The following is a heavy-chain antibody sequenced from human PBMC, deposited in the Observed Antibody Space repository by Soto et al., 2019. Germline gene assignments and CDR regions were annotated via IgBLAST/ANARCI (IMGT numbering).Heavy chain of an antibody. CDR1: GYTFTGYY. D-gene: IGHD6-19*01. V-gene: IGHV1-2*04. Sequence: ASVKVSCKASGYTFTGYYMHWVRQAPGQGLEWMGWINPNSGGTNYAQKFQGWATMTRDTSISTAYMELSRLRSDDTAVYYCAIAVAGKGYNWFDPWGQGTLVTVSS. CDR2: INPNSGGT. J-gene: IGHJ5*02. CDR3: AIAVAGKGYNWFDP.